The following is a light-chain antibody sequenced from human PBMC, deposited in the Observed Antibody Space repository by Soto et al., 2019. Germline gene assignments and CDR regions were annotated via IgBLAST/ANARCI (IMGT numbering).Light chain of an antibody. V-gene: IGKV1-12*01. Sequence: DIPMTQSPSSVSASVGDRVTITCRASQGISSWLAWDQQKPGKAPKLLIYAASSLQSGVPSRFSGSGCGTAFTSTISSRQPEDFAAYYCQQANSFPRTFGQGTKLEIK. CDR3: QQANSFPRT. J-gene: IGKJ2*01. CDR2: AAS. CDR1: QGISSW.